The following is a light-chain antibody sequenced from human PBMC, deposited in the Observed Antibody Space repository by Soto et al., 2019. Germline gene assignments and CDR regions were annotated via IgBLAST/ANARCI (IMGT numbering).Light chain of an antibody. J-gene: IGLJ2*01. CDR2: DNN. CDR3: GTWYSSLSAHVV. V-gene: IGLV1-51*01. CDR1: SSNIGNNY. Sequence: QSVLTQPPSVSAAPGQKVTISCSGSSSNIGNNYVSWYQQLPGTAPKLLIYDNNKRPSRIPDRFSGYKSGTSANLGITGLLTGYEDDHYCGTWYSSLSAHVVFGGGTNHTVL.